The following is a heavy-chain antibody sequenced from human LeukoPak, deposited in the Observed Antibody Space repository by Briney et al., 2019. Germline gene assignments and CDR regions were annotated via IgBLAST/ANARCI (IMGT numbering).Heavy chain of an antibody. Sequence: ASVKVSCKASGYTFTSYDINWVRQATGQGLEWMGWMNPNSGNTGYAQKFQGRVTITRNTSISTAYMELSSLRSEDTAVYYCARADLGNDRPHYYYYYGMDVWGQGTTVTVSS. D-gene: IGHD1-1*01. CDR3: ARADLGNDRPHYYYYYGMDV. J-gene: IGHJ6*02. V-gene: IGHV1-8*03. CDR2: MNPNSGNT. CDR1: GYTFTSYD.